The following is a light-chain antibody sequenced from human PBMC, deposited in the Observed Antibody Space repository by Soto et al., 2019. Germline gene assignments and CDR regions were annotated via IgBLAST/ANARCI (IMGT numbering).Light chain of an antibody. CDR3: ISYTGSSTSYV. Sequence: QSALTQPASVSGSPGQSITISCSGTSSDVGSYDHVAWYQQFPGKTPKLMIYEVSNRPSGVSSRFSGSKSGNTASLTISGLQAEDEDDYYCISYTGSSTSYVFGSGTKVTVL. V-gene: IGLV2-14*01. CDR2: EVS. CDR1: SSDVGSYDH. J-gene: IGLJ1*01.